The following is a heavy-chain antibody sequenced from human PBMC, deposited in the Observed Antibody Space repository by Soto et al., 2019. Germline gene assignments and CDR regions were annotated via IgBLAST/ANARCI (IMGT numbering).Heavy chain of an antibody. CDR3: ARGSSGMDV. D-gene: IGHD6-13*01. Sequence: GGSLRLSXAPSGFTFSSYGIHWVRQAPGKGLEWVAVIWYDGSNKYYADSVKGRFTISRDNSKNTLYLQMNSLRAEDTAVYYCARGSSGMDVWGQGTTVTVSS. V-gene: IGHV3-33*01. CDR1: GFTFSSYG. CDR2: IWYDGSNK. J-gene: IGHJ6*02.